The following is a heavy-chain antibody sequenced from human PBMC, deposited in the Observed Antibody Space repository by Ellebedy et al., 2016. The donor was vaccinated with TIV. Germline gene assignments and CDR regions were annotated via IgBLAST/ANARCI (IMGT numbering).Heavy chain of an antibody. CDR2: ISGSGGST. J-gene: IGHJ5*02. V-gene: IGHV3-23*01. Sequence: GGSLRLSXAASGFTFSSYAINWVRQAPGKGLEWVSAISGSGGSTYYADSVKGRFTISRDNSKNTLYLQMNSLRAEDTAVYYCAKRYSSGGTWFDPWGQGTLVTVSS. CDR3: AKRYSSGGTWFDP. CDR1: GFTFSSYA. D-gene: IGHD6-19*01.